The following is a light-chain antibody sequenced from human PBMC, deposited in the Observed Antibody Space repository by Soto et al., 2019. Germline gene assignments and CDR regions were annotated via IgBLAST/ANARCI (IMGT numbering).Light chain of an antibody. CDR3: QPANSLSLA. CDR2: GAS. J-gene: IGKJ4*01. Sequence: DIQMTQSPSSVSASVGDSVTITCRASQGIGRWLAWYQQKPGKAPKLLIYGASTLQSGVPSRFSGSGSGTDFTLRISSLQPEEWATYDGQPANSLSLACGGGTKVDIK. V-gene: IGKV1-12*01. CDR1: QGIGRW.